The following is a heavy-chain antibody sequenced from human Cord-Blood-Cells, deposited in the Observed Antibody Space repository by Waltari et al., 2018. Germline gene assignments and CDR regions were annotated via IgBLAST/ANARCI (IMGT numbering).Heavy chain of an antibody. J-gene: IGHJ4*02. D-gene: IGHD2-2*01. V-gene: IGHV3-48*02. CDR1: AFAFRSYS. Sequence: EVQVVESGVGLVQPAGSLRLYSAAHAFAFRSYSLSGFRQAPGKGLEWVSYISSSSTIYYADSVKGRFTSSRDNAKNSLYLQMNSLRDEDTAVYYCARGGLVVPAAIDYWGQGTLVTVSS. CDR3: ARGGLVVPAAIDY. CDR2: ISSSSTI.